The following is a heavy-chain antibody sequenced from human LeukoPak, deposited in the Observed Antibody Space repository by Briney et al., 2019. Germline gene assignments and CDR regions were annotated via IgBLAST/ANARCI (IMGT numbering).Heavy chain of an antibody. CDR2: TYYRSKWYT. V-gene: IGHV6-1*01. CDR1: GDSVSSANTA. D-gene: IGHD7-27*01. Sequence: SQTLSLTCAISGDSVSSANTAWNWLRQSPSRGLEWLGRTYYRSKWYTDYAVSVKSRIIINPDTSKSQFSLQLDSLTPDDTAVYYCARGWGFDFWGQGTLVTVSS. CDR3: ARGWGFDF. J-gene: IGHJ4*02.